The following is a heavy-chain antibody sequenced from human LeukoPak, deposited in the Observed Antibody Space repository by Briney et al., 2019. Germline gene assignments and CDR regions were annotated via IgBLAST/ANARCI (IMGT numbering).Heavy chain of an antibody. J-gene: IGHJ4*02. D-gene: IGHD2-21*02. CDR1: VGTYRSYP. V-gene: IGHV1-69*02. CDR3: ATCGGDCYYFDY. Sequence: SVKDSCKATVGTYRSYPFRWLRQPAAQELEWTGSIIPILGIANYVWKFQGRVTITADKATSTAYMELSSLRSEDTAVYYCATCGGDCYYFDYWGQGTLVTVSS. CDR2: IIPILGIA.